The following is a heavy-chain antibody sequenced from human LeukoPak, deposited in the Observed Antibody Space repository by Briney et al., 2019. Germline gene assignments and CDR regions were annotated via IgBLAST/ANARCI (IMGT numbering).Heavy chain of an antibody. Sequence: ASVKVSCKASGYTFTSYAMHWVRQAPGQRLEWVGWINAGNGNTKYSQKFQGRVTITRDTSASTAYMELSSLRSEDTAVYYCARDTNIVVVPAATSPKYYYYGMDVWGQGTTVTVSS. CDR2: INAGNGNT. D-gene: IGHD2-2*01. V-gene: IGHV1-3*01. CDR1: GYTFTSYA. CDR3: ARDTNIVVVPAATSPKYYYYGMDV. J-gene: IGHJ6*02.